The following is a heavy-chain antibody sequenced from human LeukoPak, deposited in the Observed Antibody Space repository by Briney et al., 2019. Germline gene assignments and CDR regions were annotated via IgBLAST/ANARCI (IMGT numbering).Heavy chain of an antibody. J-gene: IGHJ4*02. CDR3: ARDRRADYYGSGSYYNGGGTFDY. CDR1: GFTFSSYS. CDR2: ISSSSSTI. D-gene: IGHD3-10*01. Sequence: PGGSLRLSCAASGFTFSSYSMNWVRQAPGKGLEWVSYISSSSSTIYYADSVKGRFTISRDNAKNSLYLQMNSLRAEDTAVYYCARDRRADYYGSGSYYNGGGTFDYWGQGTLVTVSS. V-gene: IGHV3-48*01.